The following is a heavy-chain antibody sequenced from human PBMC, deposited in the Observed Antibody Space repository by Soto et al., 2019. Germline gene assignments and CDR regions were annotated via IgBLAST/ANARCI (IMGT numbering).Heavy chain of an antibody. D-gene: IGHD2-15*01. V-gene: IGHV1-3*05. CDR3: ARVGGWFFPDY. CDR1: GYTFTSYA. J-gene: IGHJ4*02. CDR2: INAGNGNT. Sequence: QVQLVQSGAEEKKPGASVKVSCKASGYTFTSYAMHWERQAPGQRLEWMGWINAGNGNTKYSQKFQGRVTITRDTSASTAYMELSSLRSEDTAVYYCARVGGWFFPDYWGQGTLVTVSP.